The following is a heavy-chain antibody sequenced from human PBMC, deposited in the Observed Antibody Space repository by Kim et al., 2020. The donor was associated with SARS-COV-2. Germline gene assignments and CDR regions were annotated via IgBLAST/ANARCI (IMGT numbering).Heavy chain of an antibody. D-gene: IGHD6-19*01. CDR2: VNNGGNA. Sequence: GGSLRLSCAASGFTFSSRAMSWVRQAPRKGPEWVASVNNGGNAYYEDSLKGRFTVSRDITRNTLYLQMNSLRAEDTALYFCAKDHPSSGWPAFDSWGQGT. CDR3: AKDHPSSGWPAFDS. CDR1: GFTFSSRA. J-gene: IGHJ4*02. V-gene: IGHV3-23*01.